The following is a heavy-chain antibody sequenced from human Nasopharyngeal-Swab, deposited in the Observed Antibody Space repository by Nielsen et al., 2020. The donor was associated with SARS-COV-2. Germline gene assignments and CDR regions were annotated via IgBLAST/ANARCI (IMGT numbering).Heavy chain of an antibody. Sequence: SETLSLTCTVSGGSISSSSYYWGWIRQPPGKGLEWIGSIYYSGSTYYNPSLKRRVTISVDTSKNQFSLKLSSVTAADTAVYYCARLTVSSSGISSGAFDIWGQGTMVTVSS. CDR1: GGSISSSSYY. CDR3: ARLTVSSSGISSGAFDI. CDR2: IYYSGST. J-gene: IGHJ3*02. V-gene: IGHV4-39*01. D-gene: IGHD6-19*01.